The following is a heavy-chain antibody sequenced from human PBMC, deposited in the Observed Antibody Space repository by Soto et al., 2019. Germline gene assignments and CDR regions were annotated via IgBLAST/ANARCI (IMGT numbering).Heavy chain of an antibody. D-gene: IGHD2-2*01. CDR1: GGSISTYY. Sequence: ETLSLTCTVSGGSISTYYWSWIRQPAGKGLEWIGRIYASGSTNYNPSLKSRVTMSVATSKNQFSLKLSSVTAADTAVYYCARGGMVIIPTATAFDYWGQGTLVTVSS. V-gene: IGHV4-4*07. J-gene: IGHJ4*02. CDR3: ARGGMVIIPTATAFDY. CDR2: IYASGST.